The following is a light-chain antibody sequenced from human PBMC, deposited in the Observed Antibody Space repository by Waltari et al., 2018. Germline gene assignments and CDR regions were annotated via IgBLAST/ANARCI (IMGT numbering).Light chain of an antibody. J-gene: IGKJ3*01. CDR3: QQYYSTSTT. CDR2: WAS. V-gene: IGKV4-1*01. Sequence: DIVMTQSPDSLAVSLGERATINCTSSQSVLYSSNNKNYLAWYQQKPGQPPKLLIYWASTRESGVPDRFSGSGSGTDFTLTISSLQAEDVAVYCCQQYYSTSTTFGPGTKVDIK. CDR1: QSVLYSSNNKNY.